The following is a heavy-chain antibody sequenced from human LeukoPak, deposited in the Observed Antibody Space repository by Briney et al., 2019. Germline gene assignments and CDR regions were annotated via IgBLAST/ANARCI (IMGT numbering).Heavy chain of an antibody. Sequence: ASVKVSCKASGYTFTGYYMHWVRQAPGQGLEWMGWINPNSGGTNYAQKLQGRVTMTRDTSISTAYMELSRLRSDDTAVYYCAREQMVRGVVSGSGRAPYYYYGMDVWGQGTTVTVSS. CDR2: INPNSGGT. V-gene: IGHV1-2*02. D-gene: IGHD3-10*01. CDR1: GYTFTGYY. CDR3: AREQMVRGVVSGSGRAPYYYYGMDV. J-gene: IGHJ6*02.